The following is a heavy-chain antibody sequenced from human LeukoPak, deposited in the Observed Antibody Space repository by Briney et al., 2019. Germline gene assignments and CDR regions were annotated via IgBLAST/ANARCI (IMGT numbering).Heavy chain of an antibody. Sequence: PGRSLRLSCSTSGFTFSSYGMHWVRQAPGKGLEWVAVISYDGSNKYYADSVKGRFTISRDNSKNTLYLQMNSLRAEDTAVYYCATDQGATTRKYYFDYWGQGTLVTVSS. CDR3: ATDQGATTRKYYFDY. D-gene: IGHD5-24*01. CDR2: ISYDGSNK. J-gene: IGHJ4*02. V-gene: IGHV3-30*03. CDR1: GFTFSSYG.